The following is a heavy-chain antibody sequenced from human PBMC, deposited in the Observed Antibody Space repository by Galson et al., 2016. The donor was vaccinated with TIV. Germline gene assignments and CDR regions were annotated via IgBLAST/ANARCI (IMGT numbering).Heavy chain of an antibody. V-gene: IGHV3-23*01. CDR3: TKVPSSGFSYYYGLDV. J-gene: IGHJ6*02. CDR2: ISGGGGST. D-gene: IGHD3-22*01. CDR1: GFTFNIFA. Sequence: SLRLSCAASGFTFNIFAMTWVRQAPGMGLEWVSAISGGGGSTYYADSVKGRFTISRDNSKNTLFLQMNSLRAEDTAVYYCTKVPSSGFSYYYGLDVWGQGTTVTVSS.